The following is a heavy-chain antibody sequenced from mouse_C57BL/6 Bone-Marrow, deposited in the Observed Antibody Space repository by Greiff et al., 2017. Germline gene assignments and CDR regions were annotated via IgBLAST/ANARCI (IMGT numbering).Heavy chain of an antibody. CDR1: GFTFSDYY. J-gene: IGHJ4*01. CDR2: ISNGGGST. D-gene: IGHD2-1*01. V-gene: IGHV5-12*01. CDR3: ARLGVYGNYLYAMDY. Sequence: DVQLQESGGGLVQPGGSLKLSCAASGFTFSDYYMYWVRQTPEKRLEWVAYISNGGGSTYYPDTVKGRFTISRDNAKNTLYLQMSRLKSEDTAMYYCARLGVYGNYLYAMDYWGQGTSVTVSS.